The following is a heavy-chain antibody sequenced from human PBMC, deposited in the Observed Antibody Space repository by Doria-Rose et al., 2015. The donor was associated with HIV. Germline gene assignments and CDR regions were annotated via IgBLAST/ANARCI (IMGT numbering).Heavy chain of an antibody. J-gene: IGHJ4*02. CDR3: ARIKSSRWYHKYYFDF. CDR1: GVSLSSPGMG. D-gene: IGHD6-13*01. V-gene: IGHV2-26*01. Sequence: QVTLKESGPVLVKPTETLTLTCTVSGVSLSSPGMGVSWIRQPPGKALEWLANIFPDDERSYKTSLKSRLTISRGTSKSQVVLPMTDMDPVDTATYYCARIKSSRWYHKYYFDFWGQGTLVTVSA. CDR2: IFPDDER.